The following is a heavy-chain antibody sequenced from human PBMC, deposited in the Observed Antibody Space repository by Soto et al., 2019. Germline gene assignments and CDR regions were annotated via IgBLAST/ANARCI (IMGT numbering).Heavy chain of an antibody. V-gene: IGHV4-39*01. D-gene: IGHD5-12*01. Sequence: SETLSLTCTVSGGSISTSAYYWGWIRQPPGKGLEWIGTIYYSGTSYHNPSLKSRVTISVDTSKNQFSLTLTSVTAAGTAVYYCASRVEGLYSGNDRYYFDYWGQGTLVTVSS. J-gene: IGHJ4*02. CDR1: GGSISTSAYY. CDR3: ASRVEGLYSGNDRYYFDY. CDR2: IYYSGTS.